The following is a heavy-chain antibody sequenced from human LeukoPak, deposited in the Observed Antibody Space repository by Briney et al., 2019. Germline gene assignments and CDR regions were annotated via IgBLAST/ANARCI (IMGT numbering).Heavy chain of an antibody. Sequence: ASVKVSCKGSAYTFSKYAMNWVRQAPGQGLERMGWINTKTGDPTYGQGFTGRFVFSLETSVSTAYLQINSLKAEDTAVYYCARGGGGAVVPALWGQGTLITVSS. V-gene: IGHV7-4-1*02. CDR1: AYTFSKYA. J-gene: IGHJ4*02. CDR3: ARGGGGAVVPAL. CDR2: INTKTGDP. D-gene: IGHD2-2*01.